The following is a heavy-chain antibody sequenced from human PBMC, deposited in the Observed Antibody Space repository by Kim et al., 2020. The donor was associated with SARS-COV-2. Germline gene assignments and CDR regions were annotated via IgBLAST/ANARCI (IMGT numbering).Heavy chain of an antibody. V-gene: IGHV3-21*01. Sequence: YADSMKDRLTNPRDNARASLYLQMNSLRAEDTAVYYCARVLTSGWSYFDYWGQGTLVTVSS. D-gene: IGHD6-19*01. J-gene: IGHJ4*02. CDR3: ARVLTSGWSYFDY.